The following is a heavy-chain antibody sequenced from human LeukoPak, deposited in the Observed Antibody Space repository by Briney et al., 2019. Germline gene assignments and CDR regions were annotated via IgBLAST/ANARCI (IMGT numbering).Heavy chain of an antibody. V-gene: IGHV3-53*01. CDR3: ARGGGYSSPSYDY. CDR2: IYSDGST. D-gene: IGHD6-13*01. J-gene: IGHJ4*02. CDR1: GLTVSSNY. Sequence: GGSLRLSCAASGLTVSSNYVTWVRQVPGKGLEWVSVIYSDGSTYYADSVKGRFTIPRDNSKNTLYLQMNSLRAEDTAVYYCARGGGYSSPSYDYWGQGTLVTVSS.